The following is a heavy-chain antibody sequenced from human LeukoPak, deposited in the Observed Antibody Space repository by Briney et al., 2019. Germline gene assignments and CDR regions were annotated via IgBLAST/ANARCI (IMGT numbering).Heavy chain of an antibody. V-gene: IGHV3-30*04. CDR2: ISFDGSNT. D-gene: IGHD2/OR15-2a*01. J-gene: IGHJ6*03. Sequence: GRSLRLSRAASGFTFSTYAMHWVRQAPGKGLEWVAVISFDGSNTYYADSVKGRFTISRDNSKNTLYLQMDSLRAEDTAVYYCARDYLRGYYYMDVWGKGTTVTVSS. CDR1: GFTFSTYA. CDR3: ARDYLRGYYYMDV.